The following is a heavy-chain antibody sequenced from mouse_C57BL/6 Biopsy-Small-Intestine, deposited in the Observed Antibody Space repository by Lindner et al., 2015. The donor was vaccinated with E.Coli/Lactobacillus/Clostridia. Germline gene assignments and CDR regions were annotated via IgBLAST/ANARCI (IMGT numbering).Heavy chain of an antibody. D-gene: IGHD3-3*01. CDR1: GYAFTNYL. Sequence: VQLQESGAELVRPGTSVKVSCKASGYAFTNYLIEWIKQRPGQGLEWIGVIYPGSGDTKYNEKFKGKATLTADKSSSTAYMQLSSLTSEDSAVYFCTRGTRDYWGQGTTLTVSS. J-gene: IGHJ2*01. V-gene: IGHV1-54*01. CDR3: TRGTRDY. CDR2: IYPGSGDT.